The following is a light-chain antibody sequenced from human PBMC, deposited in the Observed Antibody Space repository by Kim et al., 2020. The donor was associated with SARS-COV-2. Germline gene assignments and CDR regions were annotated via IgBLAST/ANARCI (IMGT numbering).Light chain of an antibody. J-gene: IGLJ3*02. CDR2: RNN. CDR1: DNNVGNEG. V-gene: IGLV10-54*04. Sequence: RQTATLTCTGNDNNVGNEGAAWLQQHQGHPPKLLSYRNNNRPSGISERFSASRSGSTASLTITGLQPEDEADYYCSAGDNSLPTWVFGGGTQLTVL. CDR3: SAGDNSLPTWV.